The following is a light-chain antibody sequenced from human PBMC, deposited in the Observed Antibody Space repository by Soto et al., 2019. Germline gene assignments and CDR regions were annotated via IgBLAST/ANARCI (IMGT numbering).Light chain of an antibody. CDR1: QSVNSN. V-gene: IGKV3-15*01. CDR3: QQYNDWPLT. J-gene: IGKJ4*01. CDR2: GAS. Sequence: EKVMTQSPAALSVSPGERATLSCRASQSVNSNLAWYQQKAGQAPRLLLYGASTRATGIPARFSGSASGTEFTLTIRSLQSEDSAVYYCQQYNDWPLTFGGGTKVEIK.